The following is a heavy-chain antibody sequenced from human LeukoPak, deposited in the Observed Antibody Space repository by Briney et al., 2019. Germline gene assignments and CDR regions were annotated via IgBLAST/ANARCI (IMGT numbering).Heavy chain of an antibody. Sequence: ASVKVSCKASGYTFTSYDINWVRQATGQGLEWMGWMNPNSGNTGYAQKFQGRITITRNTSISTAYMELSSLRSEDTAVYYCARASGSGSVSSLYYFDYWGQGTLVTVSS. CDR3: ARASGSGSVSSLYYFDY. J-gene: IGHJ4*02. D-gene: IGHD3-10*01. CDR2: MNPNSGNT. V-gene: IGHV1-8*03. CDR1: GYTFTSYD.